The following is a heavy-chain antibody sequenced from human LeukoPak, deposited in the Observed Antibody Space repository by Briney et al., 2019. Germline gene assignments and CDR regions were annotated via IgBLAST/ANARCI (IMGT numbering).Heavy chain of an antibody. CDR2: INAGNGNT. Sequence: ASVKVSCTASGYTLTSYAMHWVRQAPGQRLEWMGWINAGNGNTKYSQKFQGRVTITRDASASTAYMELSSLRSEDTAVYYCARDPPNDYGGNSIGDPWGQGTLVTVSS. D-gene: IGHD4-23*01. CDR3: ARDPPNDYGGNSIGDP. CDR1: GYTLTSYA. J-gene: IGHJ5*02. V-gene: IGHV1-3*01.